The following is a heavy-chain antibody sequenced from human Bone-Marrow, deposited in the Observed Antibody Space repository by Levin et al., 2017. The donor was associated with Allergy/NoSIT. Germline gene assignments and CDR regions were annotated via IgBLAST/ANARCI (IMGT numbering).Heavy chain of an antibody. CDR2: LSGSGGST. CDR1: GFTFSSYA. CDR3: AKLGGYSSSSTSERFDY. D-gene: IGHD6-6*01. J-gene: IGHJ4*02. V-gene: IGHV3-23*01. Sequence: ASVKVSCAASGFTFSSYAMSWVRQAPGKGLEWVSALSGSGGSTYYADSVKGRFTISRDNSKNTLYLQMNSLRAEDTAVYYCAKLGGYSSSSTSERFDYWGQGTLVTVSS.